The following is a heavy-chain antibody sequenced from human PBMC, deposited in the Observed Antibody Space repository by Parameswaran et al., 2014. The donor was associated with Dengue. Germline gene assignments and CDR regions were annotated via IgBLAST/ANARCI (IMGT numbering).Heavy chain of an antibody. CDR1: SNA. CDR3: AKFAHPSGGSSGWPWCFDY. Sequence: SNARWIRQPPGKGLEWASAISGSGGTTYYTDSVKGRFSISRDNSGNTLYLQMNSLRAEDTAVYYCAKFAHPSGGSSGWPWCFDYWGQGTLVTVSS. CDR2: ISGSGGTT. J-gene: IGHJ4*02. D-gene: IGHD6-19*01. V-gene: IGHV3-23*01.